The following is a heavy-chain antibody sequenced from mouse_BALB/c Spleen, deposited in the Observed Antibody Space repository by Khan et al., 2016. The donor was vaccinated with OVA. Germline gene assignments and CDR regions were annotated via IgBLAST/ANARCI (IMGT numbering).Heavy chain of an antibody. D-gene: IGHD2-10*01. J-gene: IGHJ3*01. CDR3: VRDGAYYGIDGWFAY. V-gene: IGHV1-4*01. CDR2: INPSNGYT. CDR1: GYTFTSYT. Sequence: QVQLQQSGAELARPGASVKMSCKASGYTFTSYTIHWIKLRPGQGLEWIGYINPSNGYTNYNQKFKDKATLTADKSSTTAYMQLSSLTSEDSAVYNCVRDGAYYGIDGWFAYWGQGTLVTVSA.